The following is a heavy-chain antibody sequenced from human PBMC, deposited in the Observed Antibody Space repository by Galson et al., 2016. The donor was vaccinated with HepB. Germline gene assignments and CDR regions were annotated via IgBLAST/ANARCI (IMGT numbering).Heavy chain of an antibody. CDR3: AKTLPPSKTLDVFDF. Sequence: SLRLSCAASGFTFSSYSLHWVRRRPATGLQWVAFISYEGDVDSYADSVKGRFTISTDTSRNTLFLQMNSLRVDDTGVYYCAKTLPPSKTLDVFDFWGRGTLVTVSS. J-gene: IGHJ3*01. D-gene: IGHD2/OR15-2a*01. V-gene: IGHV3-30*18. CDR2: ISYEGDVD. CDR1: GFTFSSYS.